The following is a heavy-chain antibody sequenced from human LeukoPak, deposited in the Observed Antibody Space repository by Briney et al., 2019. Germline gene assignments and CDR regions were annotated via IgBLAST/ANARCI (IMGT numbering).Heavy chain of an antibody. CDR3: ARVATAGTGVTYYYYGIDV. CDR1: GGTFSSYA. V-gene: IGHV1-69*13. D-gene: IGHD6-13*01. CDR2: IIPIFGTA. Sequence: GASVKVSCKASGGTFSSYAISWVRQAPGQGLEWMGGIIPIFGTANYAQKFQGRVTITADESTSTAYMELSSLRSEDTAVYYCARVATAGTGVTYYYYGIDVWGQGTTVTVSS. J-gene: IGHJ6*02.